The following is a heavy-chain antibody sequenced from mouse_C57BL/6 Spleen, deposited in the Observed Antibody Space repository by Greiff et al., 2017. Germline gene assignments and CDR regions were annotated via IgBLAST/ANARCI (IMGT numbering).Heavy chain of an antibody. CDR1: GYTFTSYW. CDR3: ARLYYGNSDYFDY. Sequence: QVQLQQSGTELVKPGASVKLSCKASGYTFTSYWMHWVKQRPGQGLEWIGNINPSNGGTNYNEKFKSKATLTVDQSSSTAYMQLSSLTSEDSAVYYCARLYYGNSDYFDYWGQGTTLTVSS. V-gene: IGHV1-53*01. J-gene: IGHJ2*01. CDR2: INPSNGGT. D-gene: IGHD1-1*01.